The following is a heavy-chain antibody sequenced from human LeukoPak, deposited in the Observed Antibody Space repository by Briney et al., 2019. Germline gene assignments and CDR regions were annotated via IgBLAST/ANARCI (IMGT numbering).Heavy chain of an antibody. CDR3: ASSLGPAAVTYNWNTRGAFDI. V-gene: IGHV1-2*02. Sequence: GASVKVSCKASGYTFTGYYMHWVRQAPGQGLEWMGWINPNSGGTNYAQKFQGRVTMTRDTSISTAYMELGRLRSDDTAVYYCASSLGPAAVTYNWNTRGAFDIWGQGTMVTVSS. CDR1: GYTFTGYY. CDR2: INPNSGGT. D-gene: IGHD1/OR15-1a*01. J-gene: IGHJ3*02.